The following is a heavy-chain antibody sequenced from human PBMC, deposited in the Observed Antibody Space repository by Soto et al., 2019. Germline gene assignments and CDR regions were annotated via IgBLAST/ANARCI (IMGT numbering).Heavy chain of an antibody. Sequence: QVQLVQSGAEVKKPGSSVKVSCKASGGTFSSYAISWVRQAPGQGLEWMGGISPIFGTANYEQKFKGRVTRPADESKSQAYKELSSLRSEDTAVYYCARDLITMGRVVRGYYGMDGWGQGTTVTVSS. CDR2: ISPIFGTA. CDR3: ARDLITMGRVVRGYYGMDG. V-gene: IGHV1-69*01. D-gene: IGHD3-10*01. J-gene: IGHJ6*02. CDR1: GGTFSSYA.